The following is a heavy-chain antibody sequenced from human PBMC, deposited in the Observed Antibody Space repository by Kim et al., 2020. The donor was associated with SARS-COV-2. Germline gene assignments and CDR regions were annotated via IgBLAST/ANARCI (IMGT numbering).Heavy chain of an antibody. J-gene: IGHJ3*02. D-gene: IGHD6-19*01. CDR3: ARDRAAVAGATDAFDI. V-gene: IGHV3-30*07. Sequence: SVKGRFTISRDNSKNTLYLQMNSLRAEDTAVYYCARDRAAVAGATDAFDIWGQGTMVTVSS.